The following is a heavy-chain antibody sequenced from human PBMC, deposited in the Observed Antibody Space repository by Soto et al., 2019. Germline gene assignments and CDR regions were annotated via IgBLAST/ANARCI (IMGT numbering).Heavy chain of an antibody. CDR1: GFTFSSYW. CDR2: INSDGSST. CDR3: ARAYFGNLVGYMDV. Sequence: GGSLRLSCAASGFTFSSYWMHWVRQAPGKGLVWVSRINSDGSSTSYADSVKGRFTISRDNAKNTLYLQMNSLRAEDMAVYYCARAYFGNLVGYMDVWGKGTTVTVSS. J-gene: IGHJ6*03. D-gene: IGHD1-26*01. V-gene: IGHV3-74*01.